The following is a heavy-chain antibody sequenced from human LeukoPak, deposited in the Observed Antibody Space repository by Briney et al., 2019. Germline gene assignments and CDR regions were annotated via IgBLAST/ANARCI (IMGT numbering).Heavy chain of an antibody. Sequence: ASLTVSFNAAGFTFTIRYFHWVRQAPGLGLEWMGMINPSSGSTTYAQKFQVRVTMTRDKSTSTVYMELSSLRSEDTAVYYCAILANHGPPSFDYWGQGTLVTVSS. J-gene: IGHJ4*02. CDR3: AILANHGPPSFDY. V-gene: IGHV1-46*01. CDR2: INPSSGST. D-gene: IGHD1-14*01. CDR1: GFTFTIRY.